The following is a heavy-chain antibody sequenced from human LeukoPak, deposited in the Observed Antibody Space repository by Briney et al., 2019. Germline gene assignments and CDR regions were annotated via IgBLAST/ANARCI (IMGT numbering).Heavy chain of an antibody. J-gene: IGHJ4*02. Sequence: GGSLRLSCAASGFMFRAYGRHWVRQAPGKGLEWLAVTSFDGGNTYYAASVKGRFTISRDNSKNTLYLQMNSLRAEDTAVYYCAKSTYYYGSGSYYPDYWGQGTLVTVSS. D-gene: IGHD3-10*01. CDR1: GFMFRAYG. CDR2: TSFDGGNT. V-gene: IGHV3-30*18. CDR3: AKSTYYYGSGSYYPDY.